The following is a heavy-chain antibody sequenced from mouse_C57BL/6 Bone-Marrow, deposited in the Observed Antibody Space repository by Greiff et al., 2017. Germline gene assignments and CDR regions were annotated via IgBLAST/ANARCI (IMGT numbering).Heavy chain of an antibody. J-gene: IGHJ3*01. CDR3: ARVGDDYGRGAWFAY. V-gene: IGHV3-6*01. Sequence: EVQLQQSGPGLVKPSQSLSLSCSVTGYSITSGYYWNWLRQFPGNQLGWVGYISYDGNNNYNPSLKNRISITRDTSKNQFFLKLNTVTTEDTATYWCARVGDDYGRGAWFAYWGQGTLVTVSA. CDR1: GYSITSGYY. CDR2: ISYDGNN. D-gene: IGHD1-1*01.